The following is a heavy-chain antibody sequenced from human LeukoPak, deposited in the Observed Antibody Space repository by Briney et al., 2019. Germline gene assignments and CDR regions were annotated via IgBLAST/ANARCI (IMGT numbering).Heavy chain of an antibody. D-gene: IGHD1-26*01. J-gene: IGHJ4*02. CDR3: ARRFSGSNFDY. CDR1: GGSITSSSYY. Sequence: PSETLSLTRTVSGGSITSSSYYWGWIRQSPGRGLEWIGNIYHGGTTFYNPSLKSRITISVDTSKNQFSLKLNSVTAADTAIYYCARRFSGSNFDYWGQGTLVTVSS. CDR2: IYHGGTT. V-gene: IGHV4-39*01.